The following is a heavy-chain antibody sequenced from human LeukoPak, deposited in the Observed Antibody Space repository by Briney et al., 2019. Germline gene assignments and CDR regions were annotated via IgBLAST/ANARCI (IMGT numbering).Heavy chain of an antibody. V-gene: IGHV4-59*08. CDR3: ARRSAHLAYCGGDCSSGAFDI. D-gene: IGHD2-21*02. CDR2: IYYSGST. J-gene: IGHJ3*02. CDR1: GGSISSYY. Sequence: PSETLSLTCTVSGGSISSYYWSWIRQPPGKGLEWMGYIYYSGSTNYNPSLKSRVTISVDTSKNQFSLKLSSVTAADTAVYYCARRSAHLAYCGGDCSSGAFDIWGQGTMVTVSS.